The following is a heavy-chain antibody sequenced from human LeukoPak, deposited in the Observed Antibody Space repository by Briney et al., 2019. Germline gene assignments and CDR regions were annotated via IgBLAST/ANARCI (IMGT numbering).Heavy chain of an antibody. J-gene: IGHJ6*02. D-gene: IGHD6-19*01. CDR1: GFTFSAYA. CDR3: AREVAVSGTENGAFNV. CDR2: ISFDGTNK. V-gene: IGHV3-30-3*01. Sequence: GGSLRLSCAASGFTFSAYALHWVRQAPGKGLEWVAVISFDGTNKYYADSVKGRLTISRDNSENTLHLQMNSLRAEDTAVYFCAREVAVSGTENGAFNVWGPGTTVTVSS.